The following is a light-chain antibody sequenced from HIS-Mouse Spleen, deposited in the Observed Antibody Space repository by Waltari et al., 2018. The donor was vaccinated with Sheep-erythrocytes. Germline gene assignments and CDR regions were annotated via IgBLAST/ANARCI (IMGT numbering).Light chain of an antibody. V-gene: IGKV1-5*03. CDR2: KAS. Sequence: DIQMTQSPSTLSASVGDRVTITCRASQSISSWLAWYQQKPGKPPKLLIYKASSLESGVPSRFSGSGSGTEFTLTISSLQPDDFATYYCQQYNSYSPLTFGGGTKVEIK. CDR1: QSISSW. J-gene: IGKJ4*01. CDR3: QQYNSYSPLT.